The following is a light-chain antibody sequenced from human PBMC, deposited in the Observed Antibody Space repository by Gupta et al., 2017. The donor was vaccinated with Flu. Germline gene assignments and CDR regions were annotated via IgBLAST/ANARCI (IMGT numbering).Light chain of an antibody. CDR2: EVS. V-gene: IGLV2-14*01. Sequence: SITISCTGTSSDIGGYNYVSWYQKHPGKAPKLMICEVSNRPSGVSNRFSGSKSDNTASLTXSXLQAEDXADYYCSSYTRSNTLVFGGGTKLTVL. CDR1: SSDIGGYNY. CDR3: SSYTRSNTLV. J-gene: IGLJ2*01.